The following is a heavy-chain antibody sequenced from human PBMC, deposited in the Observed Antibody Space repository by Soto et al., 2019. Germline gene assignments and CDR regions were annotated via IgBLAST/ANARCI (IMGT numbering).Heavy chain of an antibody. CDR2: INPSGGST. CDR1: GYTFTSYY. D-gene: IGHD3-22*01. CDR3: ARTVVKKDYGMDV. Sequence: QVQLLQSGAEVKKPGASVKVSCKASGYTFTSYYMHWVRQAPGQGLEWMGIINPSGGSTSYAQKFQGRVTMTRDTSTRTVYMELSSLSSEDPAVYYCARTVVKKDYGMDVWGQGTTVTVSS. V-gene: IGHV1-46*01. J-gene: IGHJ6*02.